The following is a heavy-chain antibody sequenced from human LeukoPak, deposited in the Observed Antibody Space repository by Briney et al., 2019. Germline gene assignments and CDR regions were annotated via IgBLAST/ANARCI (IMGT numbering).Heavy chain of an antibody. CDR2: ISSSSSYI. V-gene: IGHV3-21*01. Sequence: GGSLRLSCAASGFTFSSYAMHWVRQAPGKGLEWVSSISSSSSYIYYADSVKGRFTISRDNAKNSLYLQMNSLRAEDTAVYYCARGPPPYGGNYRFGYWGQGTLVTVSS. CDR3: ARGPPPYGGNYRFGY. D-gene: IGHD4-23*01. CDR1: GFTFSSYA. J-gene: IGHJ4*02.